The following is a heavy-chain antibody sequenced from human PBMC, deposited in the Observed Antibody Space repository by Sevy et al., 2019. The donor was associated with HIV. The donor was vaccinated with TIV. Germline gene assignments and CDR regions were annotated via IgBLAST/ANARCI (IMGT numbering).Heavy chain of an antibody. D-gene: IGHD3-22*01. CDR2: IKSKIDGGTT. V-gene: IGHV3-15*01. CDR1: GFTFSNAW. Sequence: GGSLRLSCAASGFTFSNAWMTWVRQTPGEGLEWVGRIKSKIDGGTTDYAAPVKGRFTISRDDSKNTLYMQMNSLKTEDTAVYYCTTVGGYYDSSGYYPWDYWGQGTLVTVSS. CDR3: TTVGGYYDSSGYYPWDY. J-gene: IGHJ4*02.